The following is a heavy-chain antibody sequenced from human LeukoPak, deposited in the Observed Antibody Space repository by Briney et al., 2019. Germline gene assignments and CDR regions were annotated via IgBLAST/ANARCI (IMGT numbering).Heavy chain of an antibody. CDR2: ISAYNGNT. J-gene: IGHJ6*03. CDR3: ARSIAARFSSPYYMDV. CDR1: GYTFTSYG. D-gene: IGHD6-6*01. V-gene: IGHV1-18*01. Sequence: GASVKVSCKASGYTFTSYGISWVRQAPGQGLEWMGWISAYNGNTNYAQKLQGRVTMTTDTSTSTAYMELSSLRSEDTAVYYCARSIAARFSSPYYMDVWGKGTTVTVSS.